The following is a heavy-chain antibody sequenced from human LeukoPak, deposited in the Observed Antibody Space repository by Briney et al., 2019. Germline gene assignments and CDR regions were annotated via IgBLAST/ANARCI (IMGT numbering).Heavy chain of an antibody. CDR1: GFTFSDHY. V-gene: IGHV3-11*04. D-gene: IGHD5-12*01. CDR3: ARGPSGYHNT. CDR2: ISHTGTTM. Sequence: PGGSLRLSCAASGFTFSDHYMSWIRQAPGKGLEWVSYISHTGTTMYYADSVKGRFTLSRDNARNSLYLQMNSLRAEDTAVYYCARGPSGYHNTGGQGTLVTVSS. J-gene: IGHJ4*02.